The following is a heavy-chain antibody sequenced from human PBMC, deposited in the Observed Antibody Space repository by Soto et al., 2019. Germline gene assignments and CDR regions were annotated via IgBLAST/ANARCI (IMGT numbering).Heavy chain of an antibody. CDR2: IYYSGST. CDR1: GGSISSYY. V-gene: IGHV4-59*06. Sequence: PSETLSLTCTVSGGSISSYYWSWIRQHPGKGLEWIGYIYYSGSTYYNPSLKSRVTISVDTSKNQFSLKLSSVTAADTAVYYCASTTVAADTFDYWGQGTLVTVSS. CDR3: ASTTVAADTFDY. D-gene: IGHD6-19*01. J-gene: IGHJ4*02.